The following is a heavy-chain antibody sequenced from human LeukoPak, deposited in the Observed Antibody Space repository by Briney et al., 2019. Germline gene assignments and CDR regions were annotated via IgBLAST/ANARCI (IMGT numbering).Heavy chain of an antibody. Sequence: ASVKVSCKTSGYTFSNYGISWVRQAPGQGLEWMGWINTNTGNPTYAQGFTGRFVFSLDTSVSTAYLQISSLKAEDTAVYYCARDRWLLWFGESDTHFDYWGQGTLVTVSS. CDR1: GYTFSNYG. V-gene: IGHV7-4-1*02. J-gene: IGHJ4*02. D-gene: IGHD3-10*01. CDR2: INTNTGNP. CDR3: ARDRWLLWFGESDTHFDY.